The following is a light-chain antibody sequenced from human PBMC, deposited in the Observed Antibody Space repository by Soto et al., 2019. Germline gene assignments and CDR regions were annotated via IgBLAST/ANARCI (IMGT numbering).Light chain of an antibody. CDR2: GAS. CDR3: LPYYAWPRWT. CDR1: QSVSSSN. Sequence: EILLSQSPGTLSLNKGERGTLSCRASQSVSSSNLAWYQQKPGQAPRLLIYGASSRATGIPDRFSGSGSGTDFTLTISSLQSEDFAVYYCLPYYAWPRWTFGQRTKVDI. V-gene: IGKV3-20*01. J-gene: IGKJ1*01.